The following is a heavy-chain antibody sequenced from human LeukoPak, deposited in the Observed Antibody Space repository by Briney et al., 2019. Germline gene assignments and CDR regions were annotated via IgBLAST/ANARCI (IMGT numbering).Heavy chain of an antibody. CDR3: ARASVNDFWSGYYPGGFDP. Sequence: GASVKVSCKASGGTFSSYAISWVRQAPGQGLEWMGGIIPIFGTANYAQKFQGRVTITADESTSTAYMELSSLRSEDTAVYYCARASVNDFWSGYYPGGFDPWGQGTLVTVSS. D-gene: IGHD3-3*01. CDR2: IIPIFGTA. V-gene: IGHV1-69*13. CDR1: GGTFSSYA. J-gene: IGHJ5*02.